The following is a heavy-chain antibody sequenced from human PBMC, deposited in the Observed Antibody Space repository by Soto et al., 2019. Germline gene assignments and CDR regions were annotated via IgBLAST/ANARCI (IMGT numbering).Heavy chain of an antibody. D-gene: IGHD2-15*01. Sequence: QVQLQESGPGLVKPSQTLSLTCTVSGGSISSGNYYWSWIRQHPGKGLEWIGYIFYSGSTYYHPHLKSRVTISVDTSKNQFSLKLSSVTAADTAVYYCARGGSGDIVVVAAIDYWGQGTLVTVSS. CDR1: GGSISSGNYY. CDR3: ARGGSGDIVVVAAIDY. J-gene: IGHJ4*02. V-gene: IGHV4-31*03. CDR2: IFYSGST.